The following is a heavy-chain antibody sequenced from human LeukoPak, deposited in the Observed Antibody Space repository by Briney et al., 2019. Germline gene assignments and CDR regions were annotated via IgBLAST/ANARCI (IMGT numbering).Heavy chain of an antibody. V-gene: IGHV1-18*01. CDR2: ISAYNGNT. D-gene: IGHD1-1*01. Sequence: ASVKVSYKASGYTFASYGISWVRQAPGQGLEWIGWISAYNGNTNYAQKFQDRVTLTTDTSATTVYMELTSLRSDDTAIYYCARDGTEDVRRSSQFYVKYNYNGMDVWGQGTMVTVSS. CDR3: ARDGTEDVRRSSQFYVKYNYNGMDV. CDR1: GYTFASYG. J-gene: IGHJ6*02.